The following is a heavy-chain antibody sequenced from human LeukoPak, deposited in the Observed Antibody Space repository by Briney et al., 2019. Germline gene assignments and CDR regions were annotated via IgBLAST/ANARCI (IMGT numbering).Heavy chain of an antibody. V-gene: IGHV3-23*01. CDR3: AKDSGSSGWVIDY. Sequence: GGSLRLSCAASGFTFSNYAINWVRQAPGKGLGWVSVFSASGGSTYYADSVKGRFTISRDNSKNTLYLQMNSLRAEDTAVYYCAKDSGSSGWVIDYWGQGTLVTVSS. J-gene: IGHJ4*02. CDR2: FSASGGST. CDR1: GFTFSNYA. D-gene: IGHD6-19*01.